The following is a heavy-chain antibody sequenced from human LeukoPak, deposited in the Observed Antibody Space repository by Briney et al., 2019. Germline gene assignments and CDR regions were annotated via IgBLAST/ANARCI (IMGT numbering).Heavy chain of an antibody. V-gene: IGHV3-74*01. D-gene: IGHD2-15*01. CDR3: ARALVAGVTLNALDI. CDR2: IQYDGSTT. J-gene: IGHJ3*02. CDR1: GFSFSSYW. Sequence: GGSLRLTCAVSGFSFSSYWMHWVRQVPGEGLVWVARIQYDGSTTNYADSVKGRFTISRDNAKKPLYVQLNSLRAEDTAVYYCARALVAGVTLNALDIWGQGTMVTVSS.